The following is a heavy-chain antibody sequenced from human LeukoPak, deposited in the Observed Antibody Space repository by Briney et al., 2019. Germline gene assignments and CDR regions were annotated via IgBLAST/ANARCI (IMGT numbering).Heavy chain of an antibody. D-gene: IGHD3-10*01. Sequence: SETLSLTCAVSGGSISSSNWWSWVRQPPGKGLEWIGEISHSGTTEYNPSLKSRVTISVDKSKNQFSLKLSSVTAADTAVYYCARGGYMVQFDYWGQGTLVTVSS. J-gene: IGHJ4*02. V-gene: IGHV4-4*02. CDR2: ISHSGTT. CDR1: GGSISSSNW. CDR3: ARGGYMVQFDY.